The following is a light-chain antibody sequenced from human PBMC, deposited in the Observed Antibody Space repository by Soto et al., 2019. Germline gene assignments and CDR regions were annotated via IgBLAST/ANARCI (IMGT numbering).Light chain of an antibody. CDR1: SSDVGAYNY. V-gene: IGLV2-14*01. CDR3: TSYTTSNTYV. CDR2: DVT. Sequence: QSALTQPASVSGPPGQSITISCTGTSSDVGAYNYVSWYQHHPGKAPRLVIYDVTNRPSGISDRLSGSKSGNTASLTISGLLAEDEADYYCTSYTTSNTYVFGTGTKVTVL. J-gene: IGLJ1*01.